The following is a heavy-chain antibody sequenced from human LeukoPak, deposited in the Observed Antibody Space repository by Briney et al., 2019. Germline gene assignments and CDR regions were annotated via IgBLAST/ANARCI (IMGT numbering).Heavy chain of an antibody. CDR3: AKPYDTSGTYWAPFDF. CDR2: LSGSGDST. J-gene: IGHJ4*02. V-gene: IGHV3-23*01. CDR1: GSTLSTSA. Sequence: RSITLSCVPSGSTLSTSAMSCVSPVPSKRLDWVSALSGSGDSTYYADSVKGRFTISRDNSKNTLYLQMNSLRAEDTAIYYCAKPYDTSGTYWAPFDFWGQGTLVTVSS. D-gene: IGHD3-22*01.